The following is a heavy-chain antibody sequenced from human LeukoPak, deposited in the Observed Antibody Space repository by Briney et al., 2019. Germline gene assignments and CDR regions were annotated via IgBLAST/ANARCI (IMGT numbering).Heavy chain of an antibody. D-gene: IGHD4-17*01. CDR2: LSYDGSNR. Sequence: PGRSLRLSCAASGFTFSSFGMHWVRQAPGKGLEWVAVLSYDGSNRYYADSVTGRFTISRDNSKNTLYLQMNSLRAEDTAVYYCAKDASTVTLHADYWGQGTLVTVSS. CDR1: GFTFSSFG. CDR3: AKDASTVTLHADY. J-gene: IGHJ4*02. V-gene: IGHV3-30*18.